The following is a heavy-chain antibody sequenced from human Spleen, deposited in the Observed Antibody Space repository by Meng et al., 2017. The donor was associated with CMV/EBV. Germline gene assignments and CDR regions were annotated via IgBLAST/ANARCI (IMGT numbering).Heavy chain of an antibody. J-gene: IGHJ4*02. CDR2: IYYSGST. Sequence: SISSSSYYWGWSRQPQGKGLEWIGSIYYSGSTYYNPSLKSRVTISVDTSKNQFSLKLSSVTAADTAVYYCARQFIEDDYNWPPVDYWGQGTLVTVSS. D-gene: IGHD5-24*01. V-gene: IGHV4-39*01. CDR1: SISSSSYY. CDR3: ARQFIEDDYNWPPVDY.